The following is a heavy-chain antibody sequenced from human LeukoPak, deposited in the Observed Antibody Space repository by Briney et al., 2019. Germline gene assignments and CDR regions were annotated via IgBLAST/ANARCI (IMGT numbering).Heavy chain of an antibody. CDR3: ARGVYCSSTSCQLGYMDV. V-gene: IGHV1-8*03. CDR1: GYTFTSYD. Sequence: GASVKVSCKASGYTFTSYDINWVRQATGQGLEWMGWMNPNSGNTGYARKFQGRVTITRNTSISTAYMELSSLRSDDTAVYYCARGVYCSSTSCQLGYMDVWGKGTTVTVSS. J-gene: IGHJ6*03. CDR2: MNPNSGNT. D-gene: IGHD2-2*01.